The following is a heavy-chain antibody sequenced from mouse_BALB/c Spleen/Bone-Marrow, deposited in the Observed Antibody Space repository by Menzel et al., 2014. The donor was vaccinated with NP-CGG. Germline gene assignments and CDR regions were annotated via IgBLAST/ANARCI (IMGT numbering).Heavy chain of an antibody. V-gene: IGHV14-3*02. D-gene: IGHD1-1*01. J-gene: IGHJ3*01. CDR3: ARYYYGSSLFAY. CDR1: GFNIKDTY. Sequence: VQLQQSGAELVKPGASVKLSCTASGFNIKDTYMHWVKQRPEQGLEWIGRIDPANGNTKYDPKFQDKATITADTSSNTAYLQLSSLTSEDTAVYYCARYYYGSSLFAYWGQGTLVTVSA. CDR2: IDPANGNT.